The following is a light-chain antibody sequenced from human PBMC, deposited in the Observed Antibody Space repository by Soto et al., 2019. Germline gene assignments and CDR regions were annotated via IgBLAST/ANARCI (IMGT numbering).Light chain of an antibody. CDR1: QSILHSPTHNNY. Sequence: DVVMTQSPDSLAVSLGERATINCKSSQSILHSPTHNNYLAWYQKKPGQPPKLLIYWASSRESGVPDRFSGSGSGTDFTLTINSLQAEDAAVYYYHQYFSLPRTFGQGTKVEIK. CDR3: HQYFSLPRT. V-gene: IGKV4-1*01. CDR2: WAS. J-gene: IGKJ1*01.